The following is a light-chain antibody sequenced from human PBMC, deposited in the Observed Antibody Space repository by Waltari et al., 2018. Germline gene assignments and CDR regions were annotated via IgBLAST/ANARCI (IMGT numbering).Light chain of an antibody. J-gene: IGKJ2*01. CDR2: KSF. V-gene: IGKV1-5*03. CDR3: QQYNLSPYT. Sequence: DIQMTQSPSTLSASVGDRVTIICRASQSISNYLPWYQQKPGKAPKVLIYKSFSLQSGVPSRFSGSGSETEFTLTISSLQPDDFATYYCQQYNLSPYTFGQGTTLEI. CDR1: QSISNY.